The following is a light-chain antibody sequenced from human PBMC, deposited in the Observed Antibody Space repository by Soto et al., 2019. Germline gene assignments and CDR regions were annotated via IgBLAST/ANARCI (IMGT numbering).Light chain of an antibody. CDR3: GTWDSSLTIGVI. CDR1: SSNVGKNF. Sequence: QSVLTQPPSVSAAPGQKVSISCSGSSSNVGKNFVSWYQHVPEKAPKLLIYDNQKRPSGIPDRFSASKSGTSATLDITGLQTGDEADYYCGTWDSSLTIGVIFGGGTKVTVL. V-gene: IGLV1-51*01. J-gene: IGLJ2*01. CDR2: DNQ.